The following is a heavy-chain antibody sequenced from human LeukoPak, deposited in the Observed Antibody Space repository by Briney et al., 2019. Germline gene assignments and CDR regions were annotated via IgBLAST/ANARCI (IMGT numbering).Heavy chain of an antibody. D-gene: IGHD3-22*01. Sequence: PSETLSLTCTVSGASISNYYWSWIRQPAGKGLEWIGRVYSSGSTNYNPSPKSRVTMSVDTSKNQFSLKLSSVTAADTAVYYCARSLSAGYYIFDYWGQGTLITVSS. CDR2: VYSSGST. CDR3: ARSLSAGYYIFDY. J-gene: IGHJ4*02. V-gene: IGHV4-4*07. CDR1: GASISNYY.